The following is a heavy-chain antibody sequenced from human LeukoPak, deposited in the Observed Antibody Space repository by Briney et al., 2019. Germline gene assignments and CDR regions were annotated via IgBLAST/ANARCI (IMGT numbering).Heavy chain of an antibody. CDR1: GGSISSSSYY. J-gene: IGHJ4*02. CDR2: IYYSGST. CDR3: ARRDLLSGEHFALDY. Sequence: SETLSLTCTVSGGSISSSSYYWGWIRQPPGKGLERIGSIYYSGSTYYNPSLKSRVTISVDTSKNQFSLKLSSVTAADTAVYYCARRDLLSGEHFALDYWGQGTLVTVSS. V-gene: IGHV4-39*01. D-gene: IGHD2/OR15-2a*01.